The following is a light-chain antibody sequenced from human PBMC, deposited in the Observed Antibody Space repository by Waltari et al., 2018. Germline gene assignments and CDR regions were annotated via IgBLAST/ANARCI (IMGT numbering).Light chain of an antibody. V-gene: IGKV3-11*01. CDR3: QQRSYWPPYT. J-gene: IGKJ2*01. CDR1: QSVSSD. CDR2: DTA. Sequence: EIVLTQSPATLSLSPGERATLSCRASQSVSSDLTWYQQKPGQAPRLRIYDTAYRAAVCPARFSVSGTGTDFTLTISSLEPEDFAVYYCQQRSYWPPYTFGQGTKLEI.